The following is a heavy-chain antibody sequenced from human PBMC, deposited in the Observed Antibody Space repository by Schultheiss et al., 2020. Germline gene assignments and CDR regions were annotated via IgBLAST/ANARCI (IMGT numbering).Heavy chain of an antibody. CDR1: GFTFSSYA. J-gene: IGHJ6*02. D-gene: IGHD1-26*01. Sequence: GESLKISCAASGFTFSSYAMSWVRQAPGKGLEWVSAISGSGGSTYYADSVKGRFTISRDNSKNTLYLQMNSLRAEDTAVYYCARRSYYYYYGMDVWGQGTTVAVSS. CDR3: ARRSYYYYYGMDV. CDR2: ISGSGGST. V-gene: IGHV3-23*01.